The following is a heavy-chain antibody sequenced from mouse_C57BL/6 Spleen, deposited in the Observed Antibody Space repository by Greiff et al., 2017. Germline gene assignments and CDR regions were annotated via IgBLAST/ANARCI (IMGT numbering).Heavy chain of an antibody. CDR3: ARGYYNNYYFDY. Sequence: EVKLMESGGGLVKPGGSLKLSCAASGFTFSDYGMHWVRQAPEKGLEWVAYISSGSSTIYYADTVKGRFTISRDNAKNTLFLQMTSLRSEDTAMYYCARGYYNNYYFDYWGQGTTLTVSS. J-gene: IGHJ2*01. D-gene: IGHD2-5*01. CDR1: GFTFSDYG. CDR2: ISSGSSTI. V-gene: IGHV5-17*01.